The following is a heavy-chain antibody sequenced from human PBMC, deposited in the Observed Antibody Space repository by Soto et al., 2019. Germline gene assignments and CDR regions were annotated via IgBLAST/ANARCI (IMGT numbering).Heavy chain of an antibody. CDR3: ARDALVAGTNYFDY. CDR2: IWYDGSNK. J-gene: IGHJ4*02. CDR1: GFTFSSYG. V-gene: IGHV3-33*01. D-gene: IGHD6-19*01. Sequence: GGSLRLSCAASGFTFSSYGMHWVRQAPGKGLEWVAVIWYDGSNKYYADSVKGRFTISRDNSKNTLYLQMNSLRAEDTAVYYCARDALVAGTNYFDYWGQGTLVTVSS.